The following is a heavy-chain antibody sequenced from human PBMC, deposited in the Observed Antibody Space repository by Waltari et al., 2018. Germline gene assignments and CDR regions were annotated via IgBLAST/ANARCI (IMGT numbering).Heavy chain of an antibody. CDR3: ARVGNDYGALDY. Sequence: EVQLEESGGGLVQPGGSLRLSCAASGFTFSSCEMNWVRQAPGKGLGGVSYISLTGSTTYYADSVKGRFSISRDNAKNSLYLQMNSLRAEDTAVYYCARVGNDYGALDYWGQGTLVTVSS. CDR2: ISLTGSTT. J-gene: IGHJ4*02. CDR1: GFTFSSCE. D-gene: IGHD3-16*01. V-gene: IGHV3-48*03.